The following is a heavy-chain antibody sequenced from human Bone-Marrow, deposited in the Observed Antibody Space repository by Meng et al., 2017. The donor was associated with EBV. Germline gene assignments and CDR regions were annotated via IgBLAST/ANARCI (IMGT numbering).Heavy chain of an antibody. CDR2: INGGNGDT. Sequence: VRLVQCGDEVKKPWAPVKVSCKDSGYTFTSYAMHWVRQAPGQRLEWMGCINGGNGDTKYSQKLQGRVTMTTDTSTSTAYMELRSLRSDDTAVYYCARVGGPDHSSGHLDYWGQGTLVTVSS. CDR1: GYTFTSYA. J-gene: IGHJ4*02. D-gene: IGHD6-19*01. CDR3: ARVGGPDHSSGHLDY. V-gene: IGHV1-3*01.